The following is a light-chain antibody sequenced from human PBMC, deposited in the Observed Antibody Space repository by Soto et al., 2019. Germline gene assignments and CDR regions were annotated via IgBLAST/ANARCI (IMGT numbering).Light chain of an antibody. Sequence: QSVLTQAPSASGTPGQRVTISCSGSSSNIGSNTVSWYQQVPGTAPKLLIYGNDQRPSGVPDRCSGSKSGTSASLAIGGLQSDDEADYYCAAWDGSLNGWVFGGGTKVTVL. CDR3: AAWDGSLNGWV. J-gene: IGLJ2*01. CDR2: GND. V-gene: IGLV1-44*01. CDR1: SSNIGSNT.